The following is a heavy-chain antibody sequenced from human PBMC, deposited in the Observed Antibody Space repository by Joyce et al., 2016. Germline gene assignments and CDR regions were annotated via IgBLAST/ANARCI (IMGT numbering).Heavy chain of an antibody. CDR3: ASRGTSNITDHYYGMDV. D-gene: IGHD1-20*01. V-gene: IGHV1-46*01. Sequence: QVQLVQSGAEVKRPGASVKISCKASGYTFTSSSVHWVRRAPGQGLEWMGMIDPSGGSTTYARRFWGRVSMTRDTSTSTVYMKLSSLRSEDTAVYYCASRGTSNITDHYYGMDVWGQGTAVTVSS. J-gene: IGHJ6*02. CDR2: IDPSGGST. CDR1: GYTFTSSS.